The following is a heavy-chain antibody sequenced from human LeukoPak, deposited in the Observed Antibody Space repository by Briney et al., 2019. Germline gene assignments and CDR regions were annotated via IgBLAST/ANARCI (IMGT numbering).Heavy chain of an antibody. CDR1: ARSVGSYY. CDR2: IYYSGST. CDR3: ARSRGSGWSEDYFDY. V-gene: IGHV4-59*02. J-gene: IGHJ4*02. D-gene: IGHD6-19*01. Sequence: ADTLSLTYTLAARSVGSYYWSWIRQHPGKGLEWMGYIYYSGSTNYNPSLKSRVTISVDTSKNQFSLKLSSVTAADTAVYYCARSRGSGWSEDYFDYWGQGTLVTVSS.